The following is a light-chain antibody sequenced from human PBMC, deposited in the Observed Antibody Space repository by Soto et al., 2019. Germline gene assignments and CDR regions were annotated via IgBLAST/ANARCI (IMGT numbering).Light chain of an antibody. CDR2: DAS. V-gene: IGKV1-5*01. J-gene: IGKJ1*01. CDR3: QQYSPDPWT. Sequence: DIRMTQSPSTLSASIGDRVTITCRASQTISSWLAWFQQKPGKAPKLLISDASTLESGVPSRFRGSGSGTEFTITVSRLQPDDFATYHCQQYSPDPWTVGQGTKVAIK. CDR1: QTISSW.